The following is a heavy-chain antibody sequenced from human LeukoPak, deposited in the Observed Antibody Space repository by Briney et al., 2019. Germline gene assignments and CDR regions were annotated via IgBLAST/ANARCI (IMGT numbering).Heavy chain of an antibody. CDR1: GASFSDYY. D-gene: IGHD3-22*01. V-gene: IGHV4-34*12. CDR3: AKSNGYGLIDI. CDR2: IFYSGST. Sequence: PSETLSLTCVVYGASFSDYYWGWVRQPPGKALEWIGNIFYSGSTYYSPSLKSRVTISLDTSRNQFSLKLNSVTAADTAVYYCAKSNGYGLIDIWGQGTMVTVSS. J-gene: IGHJ3*02.